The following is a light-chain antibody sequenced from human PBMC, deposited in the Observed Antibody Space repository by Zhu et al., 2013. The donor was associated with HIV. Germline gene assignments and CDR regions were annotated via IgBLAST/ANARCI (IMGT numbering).Light chain of an antibody. CDR2: DNN. Sequence: QSVLTQPPSVSAAPGQKVIISCSGSSSNIGNNYVSWYQQIPGTAPKLLIYDNNKRPSGIPDRFSGSKSGTSATLGITGLQTGDEADYYCGTWDTGLSAGEVFGGGTKLTVL. V-gene: IGLV1-51*01. J-gene: IGLJ3*02. CDR1: SSNIGNNY. CDR3: GTWDTGLSAGEV.